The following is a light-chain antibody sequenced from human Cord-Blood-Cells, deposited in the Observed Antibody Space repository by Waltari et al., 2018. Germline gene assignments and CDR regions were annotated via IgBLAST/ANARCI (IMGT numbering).Light chain of an antibody. Sequence: DIQMTRSPSSLSASVGDTVTITCRASQSISSYLNWYQQKPGKAPKLLIYAASSLQSGVPSRFSGSGSGTDFTLNISSLQPEDFATYYCQQSYSTPYSFGQGTKLEIK. CDR1: QSISSY. V-gene: IGKV1-39*01. CDR2: AAS. J-gene: IGKJ2*03. CDR3: QQSYSTPYS.